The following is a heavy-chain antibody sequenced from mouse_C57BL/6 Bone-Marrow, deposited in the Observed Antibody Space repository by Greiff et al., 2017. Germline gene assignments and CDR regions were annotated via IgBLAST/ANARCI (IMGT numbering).Heavy chain of an antibody. V-gene: IGHV7-1*01. CDR3: ARDADY. CDR1: GFTFSDFY. J-gene: IGHJ2*01. CDR2: SRNKANDYTT. Sequence: DVKLVESGGGLVQSGRSLRLSCATSGFTFSDFYMEWVRQAPGKGLEWIAASRNKANDYTTEYSASVKGRFIVSRDTSQSILYLQMNALRAEDTAIYYCARDADYWGQGTTLTVSS.